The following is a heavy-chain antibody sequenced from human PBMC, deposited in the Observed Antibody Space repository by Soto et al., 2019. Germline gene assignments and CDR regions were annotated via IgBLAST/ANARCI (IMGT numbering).Heavy chain of an antibody. CDR2: INHSGST. J-gene: IGHJ4*02. CDR1: GGSFSGYY. D-gene: IGHD3-10*01. V-gene: IGHV4-34*01. Sequence: QVQLQQWGAGLLKPSETLSLTCAVYGGSFSGYYWSWIRQPPGKGLEWIGEINHSGSTNYNPSLKSRVTISVDTSKNQFSLKLSSVTAADTAVYYCARVRHYYGSGSDPTDYWGQGTLVTVSS. CDR3: ARVRHYYGSGSDPTDY.